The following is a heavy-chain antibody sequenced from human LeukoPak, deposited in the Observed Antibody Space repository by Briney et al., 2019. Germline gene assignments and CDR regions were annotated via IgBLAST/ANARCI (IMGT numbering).Heavy chain of an antibody. CDR1: GGSFSGYY. V-gene: IGHV4-34*01. CDR3: ASLTGIAAADGAEYFQH. J-gene: IGHJ1*01. Sequence: SETLSLTCAVYGGSFSGYYWSWIRQPPGKGLEWIGEINHSGSTNYNPSLKSRVTMSVDTSKNQFSLKLSSVTAADTAVYYCASLTGIAAADGAEYFQHWGQGTLVTVSS. CDR2: INHSGST. D-gene: IGHD6-13*01.